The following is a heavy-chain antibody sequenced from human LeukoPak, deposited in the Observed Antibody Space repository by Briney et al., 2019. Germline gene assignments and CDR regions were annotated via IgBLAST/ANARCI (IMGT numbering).Heavy chain of an antibody. CDR3: ARDFSGGDKFDY. J-gene: IGHJ4*02. Sequence: SETLSLTCTVSGGSISSYYWSWIRQPPGKGLEWIGYIYCSGSTNYNPSLKGRVTISVDTSKNQFSLKLSSVTAADTAVYYCARDFSGGDKFDYWGQGTLVTVSS. V-gene: IGHV4-59*01. CDR2: IYCSGST. CDR1: GGSISSYY. D-gene: IGHD2-21*01.